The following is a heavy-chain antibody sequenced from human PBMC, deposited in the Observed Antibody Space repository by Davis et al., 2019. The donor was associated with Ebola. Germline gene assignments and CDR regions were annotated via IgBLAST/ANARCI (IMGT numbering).Heavy chain of an antibody. Sequence: AASVKVSCKASGGTFSSYAISWVRQAPGQGLEWMGRIIPILGIANYAQKFQGRVTITADESTSTVYMELGSLRSEDTAVYYCARKYSAYDWGYHFDYWGQGTLVTVSS. V-gene: IGHV1-69*04. CDR3: ARKYSAYDWGYHFDY. CDR1: GGTFSSYA. CDR2: IIPILGIA. D-gene: IGHD5-12*01. J-gene: IGHJ4*02.